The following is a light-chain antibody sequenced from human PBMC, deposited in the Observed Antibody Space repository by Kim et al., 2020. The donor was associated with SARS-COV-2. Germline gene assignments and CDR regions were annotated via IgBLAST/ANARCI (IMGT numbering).Light chain of an antibody. Sequence: SPGERATLSCRASQSVTSSYLAWYQQKPGQPPRLLIYGASSRATGIPDRFSGSGSGTDFTLTISRLEPEDLAVYYCQQYGSSPGTFGGGTKVDIK. CDR3: QQYGSSPGT. V-gene: IGKV3-20*01. J-gene: IGKJ4*01. CDR2: GAS. CDR1: QSVTSSY.